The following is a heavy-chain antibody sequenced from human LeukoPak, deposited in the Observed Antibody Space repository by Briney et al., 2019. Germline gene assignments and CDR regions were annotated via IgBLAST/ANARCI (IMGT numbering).Heavy chain of an antibody. CDR3: ARRVGGTPDY. CDR2: IDDYGGST. D-gene: IGHD6-19*01. V-gene: IGHV3-23*01. CDR1: GFTFSTDV. J-gene: IGHJ4*02. Sequence: GGSLRLSCAASGFTFSTDVMTWVRQAPGKGLELVSAIDDYGGSTDYADSVRGRLTTSRENSKKTLFLQMNRLRADDTALYYCARRVGGTPDYWGRGTLVTVSS.